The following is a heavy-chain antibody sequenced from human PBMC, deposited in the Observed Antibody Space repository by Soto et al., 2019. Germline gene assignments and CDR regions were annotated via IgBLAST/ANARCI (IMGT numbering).Heavy chain of an antibody. V-gene: IGHV3-23*01. CDR1: GFTFSSYA. Sequence: EVQLLESGGGLVQPGGSLRLSCAASGFTFSSYAMSWVRQAPGKGLEWVSAISGSGGSTYYADSVKGRFTISRDNSKNTPYLQMNSLRAEDTAAYYCAKDVGGYSSSNFDYWGQGTLVTVSS. J-gene: IGHJ4*02. CDR3: AKDVGGYSSSNFDY. D-gene: IGHD6-13*01. CDR2: ISGSGGST.